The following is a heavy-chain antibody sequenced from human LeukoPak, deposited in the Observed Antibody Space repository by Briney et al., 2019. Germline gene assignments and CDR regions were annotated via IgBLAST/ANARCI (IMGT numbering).Heavy chain of an antibody. D-gene: IGHD5-24*01. CDR2: INPNSGGT. CDR1: GYTFTGYY. V-gene: IGHV1-2*02. J-gene: IGHJ5*02. Sequence: ASVKVSCKASGYTFTGYYMHWVRQAPGQGLEWMGWINPNSGGTNYAQKFQGRVTMTRDTSISTAYMELSRLRSGDTAVYYCARDRDGYNWEFHWFDPWGQGTLVTVSS. CDR3: ARDRDGYNWEFHWFDP.